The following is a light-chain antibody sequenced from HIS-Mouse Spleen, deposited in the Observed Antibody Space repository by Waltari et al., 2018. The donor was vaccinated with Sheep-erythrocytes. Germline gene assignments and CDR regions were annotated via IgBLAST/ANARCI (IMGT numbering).Light chain of an antibody. CDR2: EGS. CDR3: CSYAGSSTLV. Sequence: QSALTQPASVSGSPGQSITIPCTGTSSYVGSYNLVSWYQQHQGKAPKLMIYEGSKRPSGVSNRFSGSKSGNTASLTISGLQAEDEADYYCCSYAGSSTLVFGGGTKLTVL. CDR1: SSYVGSYNL. V-gene: IGLV2-23*01. J-gene: IGLJ2*01.